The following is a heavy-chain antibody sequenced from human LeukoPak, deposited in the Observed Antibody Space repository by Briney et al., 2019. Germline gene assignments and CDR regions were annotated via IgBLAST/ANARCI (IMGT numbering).Heavy chain of an antibody. J-gene: IGHJ4*02. CDR1: GGSISSYY. V-gene: IGHV4-59*01. CDR3: ARGGTQLTFPV. Sequence: LETLSLTCSVSGGSISSYYWSWIRQPPGKGLEWIGYMYYSGSANYNPSLKSRVTMSVDTSKNHFSLNLTSVTAADTAVYYCARGGTQLTFPVWGQGTLVTVSS. D-gene: IGHD4/OR15-4a*01. CDR2: MYYSGSA.